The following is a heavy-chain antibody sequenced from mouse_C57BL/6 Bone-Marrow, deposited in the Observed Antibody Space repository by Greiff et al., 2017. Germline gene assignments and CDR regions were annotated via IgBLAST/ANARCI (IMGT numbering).Heavy chain of an antibody. CDR3: ARGAYYGSSHFDY. J-gene: IGHJ2*01. V-gene: IGHV1-64*01. D-gene: IGHD1-1*01. CDR2: IHPNSGST. CDR1: GYTFTSYW. Sequence: QVQLQQPGAELVKPGASVKLSCKASGYTFTSYWMHWVKQRPGQGLEWIGMIHPNSGSTNYNEKFKSKATLTVDKSSSTAYMQLSSLTSEDSAVYYCARGAYYGSSHFDYWGQGTTLTVSS.